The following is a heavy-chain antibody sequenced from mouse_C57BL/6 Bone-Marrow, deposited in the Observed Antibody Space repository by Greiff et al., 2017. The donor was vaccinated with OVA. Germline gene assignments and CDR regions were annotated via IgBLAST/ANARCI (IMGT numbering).Heavy chain of an antibody. CDR2: IDPADGDT. CDR1: RFNIKDYY. J-gene: IGHJ4*01. V-gene: IGHV14-1*01. CDR3: TNRAHYYGSSGDYAMDY. Sequence: VQLQQSGAELVRPGASVKLSCTASRFNIKDYYMHWVKQRPEQGLEWIGRIDPADGDTEYAPKFQGKATMTADTSSNTAYLQLSSLTSEDTAVYYCTNRAHYYGSSGDYAMDYWGQGTSVTVSS. D-gene: IGHD1-1*01.